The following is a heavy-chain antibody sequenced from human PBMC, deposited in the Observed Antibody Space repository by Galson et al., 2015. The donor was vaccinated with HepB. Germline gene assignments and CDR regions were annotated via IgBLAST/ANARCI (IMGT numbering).Heavy chain of an antibody. D-gene: IGHD5-24*01. CDR1: GFTFSSYW. V-gene: IGHV3-7*01. J-gene: IGHJ4*02. CDR2: IKQDGSEK. CDR3: ARARSPRRDGYNYYFDY. Sequence: SLRLSCAASGFTFSSYWMSWVRQAPGKGLEWVANIKQDGSEKYYVDSVKGRFTISRDNAKNSLYLQMNSLRAEDTAVYYCARARSPRRDGYNYYFDYWGQGTLVTVSS.